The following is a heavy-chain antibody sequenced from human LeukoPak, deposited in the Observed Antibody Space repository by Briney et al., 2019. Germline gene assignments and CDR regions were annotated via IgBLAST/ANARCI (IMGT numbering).Heavy chain of an antibody. CDR2: INPSGGST. CDR1: GYTFINYY. V-gene: IGHV1-46*01. Sequence: ASVKVSCKASGYTFINYYMHWVRQAPGQGLEWMGIINPSGGSTSYAQKFQGRVTMTRDMSTSTVYMELSSLRSEDTAVYYCARSPGDTAMVIDYWGQGTLVTVSS. D-gene: IGHD5-18*01. CDR3: ARSPGDTAMVIDY. J-gene: IGHJ4*02.